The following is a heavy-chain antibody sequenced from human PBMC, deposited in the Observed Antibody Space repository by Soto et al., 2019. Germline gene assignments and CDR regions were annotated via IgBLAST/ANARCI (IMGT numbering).Heavy chain of an antibody. CDR2: IKSIADGGTT. Sequence: LRLSCATSGFTFSNAWMAWVRQAPGKGLEWVGRIKSIADGGTTNYAAPVKGRFSISRHDSENTLYLQMNSLRVEDTGIYYCHTPHGRNAFDIWGPGTVVTVSS. D-gene: IGHD2-8*01. J-gene: IGHJ3*02. V-gene: IGHV3-15*01. CDR3: HTPHGRNAFDI. CDR1: GFTFSNAW.